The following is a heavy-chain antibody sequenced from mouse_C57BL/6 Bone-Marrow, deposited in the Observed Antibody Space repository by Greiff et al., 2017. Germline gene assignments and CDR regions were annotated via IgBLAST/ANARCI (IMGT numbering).Heavy chain of an antibody. D-gene: IGHD1-1*01. Sequence: QVQLQQSGAELARPGASVKLSCKASGYTFTSYGISWVKQRTGQGLEWIGEIYPRSGNTYYNEKFKGKATLTADKSSSTAYMELRSLTSEDSAVYFCARLYYGSRWYFDVWGTGTTVTVSS. CDR1: GYTFTSYG. CDR3: ARLYYGSRWYFDV. V-gene: IGHV1-81*01. J-gene: IGHJ1*03. CDR2: IYPRSGNT.